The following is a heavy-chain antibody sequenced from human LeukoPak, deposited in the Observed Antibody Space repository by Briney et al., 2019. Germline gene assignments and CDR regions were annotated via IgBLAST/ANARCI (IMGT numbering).Heavy chain of an antibody. D-gene: IGHD3-10*01. V-gene: IGHV3-9*01. Sequence: GGSLRLSCAASGFIFDDAVMHWVRQAPGKGLEWVSGVSRKSDYGAYADSVKGRFTISRDNARNSLYLQMNSLRAEDTALYYCAKERYDGSGAAYDNWGQGTLVTVSS. CDR1: GFIFDDAV. J-gene: IGHJ4*02. CDR2: VSRKSDYG. CDR3: AKERYDGSGAAYDN.